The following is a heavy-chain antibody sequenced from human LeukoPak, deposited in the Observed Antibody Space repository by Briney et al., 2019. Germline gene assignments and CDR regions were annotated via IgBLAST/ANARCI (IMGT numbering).Heavy chain of an antibody. CDR1: GGSISSGGYY. Sequence: SQTLSLTCTVSGGSISSGGYYWSWIRQPPGKGLEWIGYIYHSGSTYYNPSLKSRVTISVDRSKNQFSLKLSSVTAADTAVYYCARVDNSMVRGPNPFDYWGQGTLVTVSS. V-gene: IGHV4-30-2*01. CDR3: ARVDNSMVRGPNPFDY. J-gene: IGHJ4*02. D-gene: IGHD3-10*01. CDR2: IYHSGST.